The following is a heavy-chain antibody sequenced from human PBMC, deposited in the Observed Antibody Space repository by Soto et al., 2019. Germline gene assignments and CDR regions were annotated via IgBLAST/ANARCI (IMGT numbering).Heavy chain of an antibody. Sequence: SLRLSCAASGFTFSSYGMHWVRQAPGKGLEWVAVISYDGSNKYYADSVKGRFTISRDNSKNTLYLQMNSLRAEDTAVYYCAKDVGSGYDLAAFDIWGQGTMVTVSS. CDR1: GFTFSSYG. V-gene: IGHV3-30*18. J-gene: IGHJ3*02. CDR3: AKDVGSGYDLAAFDI. CDR2: ISYDGSNK. D-gene: IGHD5-12*01.